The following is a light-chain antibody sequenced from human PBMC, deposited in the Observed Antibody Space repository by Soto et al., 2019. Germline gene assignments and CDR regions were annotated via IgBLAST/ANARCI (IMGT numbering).Light chain of an antibody. CDR3: QQYNNWPLT. CDR1: QGVSSN. Sequence: TLSNRASQGVSSNLAWYQKKNGKAPRLLIYGASSRATGIPVRLSGSGYGTELTTTVCSLQSEDFEVYSCQQYNNWPLTFRQGTRLEIK. J-gene: IGKJ5*01. CDR2: GAS. V-gene: IGKV3-15*01.